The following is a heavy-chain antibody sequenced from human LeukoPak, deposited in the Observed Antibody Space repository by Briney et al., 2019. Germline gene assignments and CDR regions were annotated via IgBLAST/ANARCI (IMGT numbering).Heavy chain of an antibody. J-gene: IGHJ2*01. CDR2: IRQDGGQI. V-gene: IGHV3-7*01. CDR3: ARADLEWYLDL. CDR1: GFIFSTYW. Sequence: GGSLRLSCTASGFIFSTYWMGWVRQAPGMGLEWVGKIRQDGGQIFYVDSVKGRFTISRDNAKNSLYLQLNNLRAEDTAVYYCARADLEWYLDLWGRGTLVTVSS.